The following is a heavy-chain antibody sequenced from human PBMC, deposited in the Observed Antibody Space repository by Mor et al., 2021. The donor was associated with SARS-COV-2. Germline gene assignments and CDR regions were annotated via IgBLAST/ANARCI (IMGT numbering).Heavy chain of an antibody. D-gene: IGHD4-17*01. Sequence: GRVTMTRDTSISTAYMELSRLRSDDTAVYYCARTFRGGDYGDAFDIWGQGTMVTVSS. CDR3: ARTFRGGDYGDAFDI. J-gene: IGHJ3*02. V-gene: IGHV1-2*02.